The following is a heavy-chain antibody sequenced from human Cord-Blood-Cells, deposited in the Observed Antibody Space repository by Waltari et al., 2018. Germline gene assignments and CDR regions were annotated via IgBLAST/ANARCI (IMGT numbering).Heavy chain of an antibody. CDR1: GFTVSSNY. Sequence: EVQLVETGGGLIQPGGSLRLSCAASGFTVSSNYMSWVRQAQGKGLEWVSVIYSGGSTYYADSVKGRFTISRDNSKNTLYLQMNSLRAEDTAVYYCARDLAPYCGGDCYWYFDLWGRGTLVTVSS. CDR3: ARDLAPYCGGDCYWYFDL. V-gene: IGHV3-53*02. CDR2: IYSGGST. J-gene: IGHJ2*01. D-gene: IGHD2-21*01.